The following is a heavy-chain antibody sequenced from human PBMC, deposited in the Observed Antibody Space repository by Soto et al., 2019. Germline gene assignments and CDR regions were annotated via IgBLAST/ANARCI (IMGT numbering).Heavy chain of an antibody. D-gene: IGHD3-9*01. CDR1: GYTFTSYD. J-gene: IGHJ6*02. CDR3: ARGVPYYDILTGYYFRGMDV. CDR2: MNPNSGNT. Sequence: ASVKVSFKASGYTFTSYDINWLRQATGQGLEWMGWMNPNSGNTGYAQKFQGRVTMTRNTSISTAYMELSSLRSEDTAVYYCARGVPYYDILTGYYFRGMDVWGQGTTVTVSS. V-gene: IGHV1-8*01.